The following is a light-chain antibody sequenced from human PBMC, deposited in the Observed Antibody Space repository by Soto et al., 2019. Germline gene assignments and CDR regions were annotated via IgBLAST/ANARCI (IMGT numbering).Light chain of an antibody. J-gene: IGKJ1*01. V-gene: IGKV3-15*01. CDR1: QSVSSN. Sequence: EIVMTQSPATLSVSPGERATLSCRASQSVSSNLAWYQQKPGQAPRLLIYGASTRATGIPARFSGSGSGTEFTRTISSLQSEDFAVKDGQQYNNWPWTFGQGTKVEIK. CDR3: QQYNNWPWT. CDR2: GAS.